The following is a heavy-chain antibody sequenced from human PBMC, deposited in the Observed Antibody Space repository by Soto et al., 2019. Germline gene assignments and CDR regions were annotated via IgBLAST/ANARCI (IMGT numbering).Heavy chain of an antibody. V-gene: IGHV3-33*01. Sequence: HPGGSLRLSCAASGFTFSSYGMHWVRQAPGKGLEWVAVIWYDGSNKYYADSVKGRFTISRDNSKNTLYLQMNSLRAEDTAVYYCARDTRSYGFDYWGQGTLVTVSS. J-gene: IGHJ4*02. D-gene: IGHD5-18*01. CDR1: GFTFSSYG. CDR3: ARDTRSYGFDY. CDR2: IWYDGSNK.